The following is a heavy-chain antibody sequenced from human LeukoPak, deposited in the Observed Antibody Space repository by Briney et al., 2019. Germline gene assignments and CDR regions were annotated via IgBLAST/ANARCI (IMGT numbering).Heavy chain of an antibody. J-gene: IGHJ4*02. Sequence: GASVKVACKASGCIFTEYDINWVRQAAGQGPELMGWINPNSYNKAYTGKFQGRLTMTTNTSTTTVYMELSSLRSEDTAIYYCARGATFQRQALAYWGQGTLVIVSS. D-gene: IGHD3-16*01. CDR1: GCIFTEYD. CDR3: ARGATFQRQALAY. V-gene: IGHV1-8*01. CDR2: INPNSYNK.